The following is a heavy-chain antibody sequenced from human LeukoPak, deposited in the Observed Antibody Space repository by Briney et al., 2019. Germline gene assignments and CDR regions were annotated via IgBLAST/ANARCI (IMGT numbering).Heavy chain of an antibody. CDR1: GGSVSNGSYY. CDR2: IYYSGST. CDR3: ARDRQTLRFLEWLPRTYYYYYGMDV. D-gene: IGHD3-3*01. V-gene: IGHV4-61*01. Sequence: SETLSLTCTVSGGSVSNGSYYWSWIRQPPGKGLEWIGYIYYSGSTNYNPSLKSRVTISVDTSKNQFSLKLSSVTAADTAVYYCARDRQTLRFLEWLPRTYYYYYGMDVWGQGTTVTVSS. J-gene: IGHJ6*02.